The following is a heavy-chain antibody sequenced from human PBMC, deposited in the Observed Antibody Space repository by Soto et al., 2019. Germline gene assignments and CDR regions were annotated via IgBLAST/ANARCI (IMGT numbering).Heavy chain of an antibody. Sequence: QAQLVQSGVEVKKPGASVKVSCKASGYSCTNYGITWVRQAPGKGLEWMGWISAYNGNTNYAQKFQGRVTMTTDAATSTAYLELRSVRSDDTAVYYCASDRGVAPPGVGNTHYYYYMDVWGKGTTVTVSS. J-gene: IGHJ6*03. CDR2: ISAYNGNT. V-gene: IGHV1-18*01. CDR1: GYSCTNYG. CDR3: ASDRGVAPPGVGNTHYYYYMDV. D-gene: IGHD1-26*01.